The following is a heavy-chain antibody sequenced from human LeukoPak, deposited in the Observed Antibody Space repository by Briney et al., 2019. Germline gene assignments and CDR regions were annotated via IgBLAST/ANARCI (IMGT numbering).Heavy chain of an antibody. CDR2: ISSSSSYI. CDR1: GFTFSSYS. J-gene: IGHJ6*04. CDR3: ARDRNVDIVATGYYYGMDV. Sequence: GGSLRLSCAASGFTFSSYSMNWVRQAPGKGLEWVSSISSSSSYIYYADSVKGRFTISRDNAKNSLYLQMNSLRAEDTAVYYCARDRNVDIVATGYYYGMDVWGKGTTVRLL. V-gene: IGHV3-21*01. D-gene: IGHD5-12*01.